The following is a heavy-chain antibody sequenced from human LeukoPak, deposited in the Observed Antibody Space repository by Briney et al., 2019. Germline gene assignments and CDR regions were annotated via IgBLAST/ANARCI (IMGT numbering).Heavy chain of an antibody. V-gene: IGHV1-69*05. CDR1: GGTFSSYA. CDR3: ARDRTVWELDGNDAFYI. J-gene: IGHJ3*02. D-gene: IGHD1-26*01. CDR2: IIPIFGTA. Sequence: SVKVSCKASGGTFSSYAISWVRQAPGQGLEWMGGIIPIFGTANYAQKFQGRVAITTDESTSTAYMELSSLRSEDTTVYYCARDRTVWELDGNDAFYIWGQGTMVTVSS.